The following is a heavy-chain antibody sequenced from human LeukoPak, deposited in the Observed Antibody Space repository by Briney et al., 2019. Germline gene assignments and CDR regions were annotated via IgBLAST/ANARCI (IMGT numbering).Heavy chain of an antibody. D-gene: IGHD2-15*01. CDR3: ARVPYCSGGSCYPTYYYYYMDV. Sequence: PSETLPVTRLVYGGSLSGYYWSWLRQPPGRGVDGIGEINHSGSTNYNPSLKSRVTISVDTSKNQFSLKLSSVTAADTAVYYCARVPYCSGGSCYPTYYYYYMDVWGKGTTVTVSS. CDR2: INHSGST. CDR1: GGSLSGYY. V-gene: IGHV4-34*01. J-gene: IGHJ6*03.